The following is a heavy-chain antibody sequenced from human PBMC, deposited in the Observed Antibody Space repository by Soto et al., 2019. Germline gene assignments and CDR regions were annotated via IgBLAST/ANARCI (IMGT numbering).Heavy chain of an antibody. CDR1: GFTFSDHY. D-gene: IGHD1-7*01. CDR2: MTRSGSSS. V-gene: IGHV3-11*01. Sequence: QVQLVESGGGLVKPGGSLRLSCAASGFTFSDHYMSWIRRAPGKGLEWISYMTRSGSSSSYADSVKGRFTISRDNAKNTLYLQMNSLRGDDTAVYYCARELIGNCFAFALWGQGTMVPVSS. J-gene: IGHJ3*01. CDR3: ARELIGNCFAFAL.